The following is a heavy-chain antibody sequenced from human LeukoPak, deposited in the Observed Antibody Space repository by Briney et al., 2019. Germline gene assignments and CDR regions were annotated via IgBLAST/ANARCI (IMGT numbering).Heavy chain of an antibody. CDR2: IIPIFGTA. J-gene: IGHJ6*03. CDR1: GGTFSSYA. D-gene: IGHD1-26*01. Sequence: GASVKVSCKASGGTFSSYAISWVRQAPGQGLEWMGGIIPIFGTANYAQKFQGRVTITADESTSTAYMELSSLRSEDTAVDYCARDHRKSYSDYYYYYYMDVWGKGTTVTVSS. CDR3: ARDHRKSYSDYYYYYYMDV. V-gene: IGHV1-69*13.